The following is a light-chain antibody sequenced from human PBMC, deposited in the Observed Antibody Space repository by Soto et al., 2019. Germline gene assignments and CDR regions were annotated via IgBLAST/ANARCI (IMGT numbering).Light chain of an antibody. J-gene: IGKJ5*01. CDR2: EVS. CDR1: QSLLHITGETF. V-gene: IGKV2D-29*02. Sequence: VMTQTPLSLSVAPGQPSSISCKSSQSLLHITGETFLFWYLQKPGQSPQLLIYEVSTRVSGVPDRFSGSGSGTDFTLEISRVETDDVGIYYCMQSTQLPHTFGQGTRLEI. CDR3: MQSTQLPHT.